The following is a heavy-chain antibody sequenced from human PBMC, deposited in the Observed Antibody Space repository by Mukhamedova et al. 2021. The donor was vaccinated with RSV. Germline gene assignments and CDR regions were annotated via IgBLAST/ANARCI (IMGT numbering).Heavy chain of an antibody. J-gene: IGHJ6*02. V-gene: IGHV1-2*02. Sequence: EYMGWINPNSGGTRYAQNFQGRVTMTRDTSISTAYMELNSLRSDDTAVYYCARNVNLPPWGMDVWGQGTTVTVSS. CDR2: INPNSGGT. CDR3: ARNVNLPPWGMDV. D-gene: IGHD1-14*01.